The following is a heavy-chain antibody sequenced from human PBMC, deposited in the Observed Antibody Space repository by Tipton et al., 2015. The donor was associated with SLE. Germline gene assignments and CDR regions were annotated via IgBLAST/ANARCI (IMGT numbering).Heavy chain of an antibody. V-gene: IGHV4-39*02. CDR1: GGSINRSSFY. Sequence: LRLSCNVSGGSINRSSFYWGWVRQPPGKGLEWIGSIHYSGSTHNNPSLESRISISVNTSKNHFSLKVNSVTAADTAIYYCARLRDTGSLMWFDPWGQGILVTVAS. CDR2: IHYSGST. J-gene: IGHJ5*02. CDR3: ARLRDTGSLMWFDP. D-gene: IGHD2-8*02.